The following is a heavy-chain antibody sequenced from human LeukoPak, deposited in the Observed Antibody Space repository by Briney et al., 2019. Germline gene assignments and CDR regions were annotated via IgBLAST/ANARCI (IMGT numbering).Heavy chain of an antibody. D-gene: IGHD3-9*01. CDR1: GYSFTSYW. CDR3: ARQGKILRYFDWLLSFDY. CDR2: IYPGDSDT. Sequence: PGESLKISCNGSGYSFTSYWIGWVRQMPGKGLEWMGIIYPGDSDTTYSPSFQGQVTISADKSISTAYLQWSSLKASDTAMYYCARQGKILRYFDWLLSFDYWGQGTLVTVSS. V-gene: IGHV5-51*01. J-gene: IGHJ4*02.